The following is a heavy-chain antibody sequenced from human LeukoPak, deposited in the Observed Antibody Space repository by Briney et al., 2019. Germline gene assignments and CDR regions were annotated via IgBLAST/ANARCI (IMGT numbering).Heavy chain of an antibody. D-gene: IGHD1-26*01. J-gene: IGHJ4*02. CDR3: TTDSGSYIDY. CDR2: IRDKNDGGTA. Sequence: KSGGSLRLSCAASGFTFSNAWMSWVRQAPGKGLEWVARIRDKNDGGTADYAAPVKGRFTISRDDSKNTLFLQMNSLTTEDTALYYCTTDSGSYIDYWGQGTLVTVSS. CDR1: GFTFSNAW. V-gene: IGHV3-15*01.